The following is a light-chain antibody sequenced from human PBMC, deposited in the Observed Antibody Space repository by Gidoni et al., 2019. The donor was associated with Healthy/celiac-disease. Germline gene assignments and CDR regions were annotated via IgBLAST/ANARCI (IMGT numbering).Light chain of an antibody. J-gene: IGLJ1*01. CDR2: DVS. Sequence: QSALTQPASVAGSPGQSITISCTGTSSDVGGYNYVSWYQQHTGKAPKVMIYDVSHRPSGVSNRFSGSKSGNTASLTISGLQADDEADYYCSSSLRGTTYVFGTGTKVTVL. CDR1: SSDVGGYNY. V-gene: IGLV2-14*03. CDR3: SSSLRGTTYV.